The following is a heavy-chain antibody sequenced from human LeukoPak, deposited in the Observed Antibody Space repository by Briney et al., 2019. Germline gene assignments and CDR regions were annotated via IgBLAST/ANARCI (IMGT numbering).Heavy chain of an antibody. CDR1: GGTFSSYA. Sequence: GASVKVSCKASGGTFSSYAINWVRQAPGQGLEWMGGIIPIFGTANYAQKFQGRVTITADESTSTAYMELSSLRSEDTAVYYCARVRQSDDAFDIWGQGTMVTVSS. J-gene: IGHJ3*02. D-gene: IGHD5-24*01. CDR3: ARVRQSDDAFDI. CDR2: IIPIFGTA. V-gene: IGHV1-69*13.